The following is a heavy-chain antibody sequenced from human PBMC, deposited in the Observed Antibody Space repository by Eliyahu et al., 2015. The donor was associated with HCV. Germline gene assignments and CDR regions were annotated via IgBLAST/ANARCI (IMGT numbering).Heavy chain of an antibody. Sequence: LKPSETLSLTCAVYDGSFSGYYWTWIRQPPGKGLEWTGESNPSGGTNYNPSLKSRVTISVDRFKNXFSLKLSSVTAADTAIYYCARYWGISGYLGRPRAYYYXGMDVWGEGTTVTVSS. J-gene: IGHJ6*04. CDR3: ARYWGISGYLGRPRAYYYXGMDV. V-gene: IGHV4-34*01. CDR2: SNPSGGT. D-gene: IGHD3-22*01. CDR1: DGSFSGYY.